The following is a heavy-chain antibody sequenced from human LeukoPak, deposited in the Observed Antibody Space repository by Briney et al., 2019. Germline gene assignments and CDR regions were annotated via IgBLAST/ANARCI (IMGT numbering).Heavy chain of an antibody. CDR3: ARDRIAHYYGSGTTYNY. J-gene: IGHJ4*02. D-gene: IGHD3-10*01. V-gene: IGHV1-18*01. Sequence: GASVKVSCKASGYTFTSYGISWVRQAPGQGLEWMGWISAYNGNTNYAQKLQGRVTMTTDTSTSTAYMELRSLRSDDTAVYYCARDRIAHYYGSGTTYNYWGQGTLVTVSS. CDR1: GYTFTSYG. CDR2: ISAYNGNT.